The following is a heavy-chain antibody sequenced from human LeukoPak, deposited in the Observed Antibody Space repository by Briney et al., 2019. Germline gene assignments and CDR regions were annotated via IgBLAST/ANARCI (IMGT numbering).Heavy chain of an antibody. CDR2: IYYSGST. CDR1: GGSISSYY. V-gene: IGHV4-59*01. Sequence: PSETLSLTCTVSGGSISSYYWSWIRQPPGKGLEWIGYIYYSGSTNYNPSLKSRVTISVDTSKNQFSLKLSSVTAADTAVYYCARVWYSSSWYDYWGQGTLVTVSS. CDR3: ARVWYSSSWYDY. J-gene: IGHJ4*02. D-gene: IGHD6-13*01.